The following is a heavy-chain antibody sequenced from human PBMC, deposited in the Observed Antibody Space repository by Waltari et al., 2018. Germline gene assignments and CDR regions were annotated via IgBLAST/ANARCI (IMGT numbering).Heavy chain of an antibody. CDR2: VDPEDGET. CDR3: ARHGGMELLPGAFDI. CDR1: GYTFTDYY. Sequence: EVQLVQSGAEVKKPGATVKISCKVSGYTFTDYYMHWVQQAPGKGLEWMGLVDPEDGETIYAEKFQGRVTITADTSTDTAYMELSSVTAADTAVYYCARHGGMELLPGAFDIWGQGTMVTVSS. V-gene: IGHV1-69-2*01. J-gene: IGHJ3*02. D-gene: IGHD1-7*01.